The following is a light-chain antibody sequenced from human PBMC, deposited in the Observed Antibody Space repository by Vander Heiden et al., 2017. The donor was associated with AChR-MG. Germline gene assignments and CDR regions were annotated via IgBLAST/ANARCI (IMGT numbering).Light chain of an antibody. CDR1: QSVSSSY. CDR2: GAS. J-gene: IGKJ5*01. V-gene: IGKV3-20*01. CDR3: QQYGSSSIT. Sequence: EIVLTQSPGTLSLSPGERATLSCRASQSVSSSYLAWYHQKPGQAPRLLIYGASSRATGIPDRFSGSGSATDFTLTISSLEPEDFAVYYCQQYGSSSITFGQGTRLEIK.